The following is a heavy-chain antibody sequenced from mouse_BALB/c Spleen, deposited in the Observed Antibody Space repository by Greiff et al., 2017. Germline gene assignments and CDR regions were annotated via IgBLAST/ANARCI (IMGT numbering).Heavy chain of an antibody. D-gene: IGHD2-4*01. CDR1: GYSFTSYW. CDR3: TRSSTMITNYFDY. CDR2: IYPGNSDT. V-gene: IGHV1-5*01. J-gene: IGHJ2*01. Sequence: EVQLQQSGTVLARPGASVKMSCKASGYSFTSYWMHWVKQRPGQGLEWIGAIYPGNSDTSYNQKFKGKAKLTAVTSASTAYMELSSLTNEDSAVYYCTRSSTMITNYFDYWGQGTTLTVSS.